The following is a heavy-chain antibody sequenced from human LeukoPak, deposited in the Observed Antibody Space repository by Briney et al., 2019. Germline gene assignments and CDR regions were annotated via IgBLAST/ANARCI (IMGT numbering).Heavy chain of an antibody. CDR1: GGSISSSSYY. D-gene: IGHD6-6*01. J-gene: IGHJ4*02. CDR3: ASSEYSSSSPDY. V-gene: IGHV4-39*07. CDR2: IYYSGST. Sequence: PSQTLSLTCTVSGGSISSSSYYWGWIRQPPGKGLEWIGSIYYSGSTNYNPSLKSRVTISVDTSKNQFSLKLSSVTAADTAVYYCASSEYSSSSPDYWGQGTLVTVSS.